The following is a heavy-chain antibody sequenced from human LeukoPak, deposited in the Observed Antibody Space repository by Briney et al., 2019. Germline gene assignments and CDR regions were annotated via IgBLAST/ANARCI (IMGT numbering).Heavy chain of an antibody. Sequence: ASVKVSCKASGYTFTSYYMHWVRQAPGQGLEWMGIINPSGGSTSYAQKFQGRVTMTRDMSTSTVYMELSSLRSEDTAVYYCARDFYYYDSSRDAFDIWGQGTMVTVSS. CDR2: INPSGGST. D-gene: IGHD3-22*01. CDR1: GYTFTSYY. V-gene: IGHV1-46*01. CDR3: ARDFYYYDSSRDAFDI. J-gene: IGHJ3*02.